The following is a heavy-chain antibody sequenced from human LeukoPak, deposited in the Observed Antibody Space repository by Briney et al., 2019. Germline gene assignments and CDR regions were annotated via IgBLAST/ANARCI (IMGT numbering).Heavy chain of an antibody. V-gene: IGHV3-23*01. CDR1: GFTFSSYA. Sequence: GGSLRLSCAASGFTFSSYAMSWVRQAPGKGLEWVSAISGRGGSTYYADSVKGRFTISRDNSKNTLYLQMNSLRAEDTTVYYCPKAAHKYCSSTSCYTRVRYFDYWGQGTLVTVSS. CDR2: ISGRGGST. D-gene: IGHD2-2*02. J-gene: IGHJ4*02. CDR3: PKAAHKYCSSTSCYTRVRYFDY.